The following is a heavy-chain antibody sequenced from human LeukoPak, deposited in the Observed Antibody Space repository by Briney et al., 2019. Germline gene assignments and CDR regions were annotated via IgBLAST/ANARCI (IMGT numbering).Heavy chain of an antibody. CDR3: ARDQGGYGSFDN. J-gene: IGHJ4*02. CDR1: GGSISSGGYY. V-gene: IGHV4-31*03. Sequence: SETLSLICTVSGGSISSGGYYWSWTRQHPGKGPEWIGNIHYSGGTYGNPSLKSRATMSVDTSKNQFSLRLTSVTAADTAVYYCARDQGGYGSFDNWGQGTLVTVSS. D-gene: IGHD5-12*01. CDR2: IHYSGGT.